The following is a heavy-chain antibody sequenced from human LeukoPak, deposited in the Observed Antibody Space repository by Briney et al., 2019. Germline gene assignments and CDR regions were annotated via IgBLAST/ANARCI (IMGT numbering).Heavy chain of an antibody. CDR2: VYYRGNT. J-gene: IGHJ4*02. V-gene: IGHV4-39*01. CDR1: GGSISSRHHS. Sequence: SETPSLTCTVSGGSISSRHHSWGWIRQPPGKGLEWIGNVYYRGNTYYNPSLKSRVTISVDTSKSQFSLKLSSVTAADSAVYYCARLDNSGYYTLDYWGQGTLVAISS. D-gene: IGHD3-22*01. CDR3: ARLDNSGYYTLDY.